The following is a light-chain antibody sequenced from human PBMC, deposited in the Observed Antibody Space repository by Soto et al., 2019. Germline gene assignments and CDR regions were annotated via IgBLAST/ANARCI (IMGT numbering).Light chain of an antibody. CDR2: VNT. CDR1: SSKIGAGYD. CDR3: QSYDTSLSGFYV. Sequence: QSALAQPPSVSGAPGQRVTISCTGSSSKIGAGYDVHWYQQLPGTAPKLLIYVNTNRPSGVPDRFSGSKSGTSASLAITGLQAEDEADYYCQSYDTSLSGFYVFGTGTKVTVL. J-gene: IGLJ1*01. V-gene: IGLV1-40*01.